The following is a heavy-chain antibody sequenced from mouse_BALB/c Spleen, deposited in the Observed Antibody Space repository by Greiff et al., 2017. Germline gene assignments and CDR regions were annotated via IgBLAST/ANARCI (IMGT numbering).Heavy chain of an antibody. D-gene: IGHD2-1*01. CDR3: ARDREGYGNYVYFDY. Sequence: VHLVESGPGLVAPSQSLSITCTVSGFSLTSYGVHWVRQPPGKGLEWLGVIWAGGSTNYNSALMSRLSISKDNSKSQVFLKMNSLQTDDTAMYYCARDREGYGNYVYFDYWGQGTTLTVSS. CDR1: GFSLTSYG. CDR2: IWAGGST. J-gene: IGHJ2*01. V-gene: IGHV2-9*02.